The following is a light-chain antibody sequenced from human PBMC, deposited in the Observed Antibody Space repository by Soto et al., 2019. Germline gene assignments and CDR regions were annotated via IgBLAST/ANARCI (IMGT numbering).Light chain of an antibody. CDR2: DAS. J-gene: IGKJ1*01. V-gene: IGKV1-5*01. CDR1: QSISNW. Sequence: DIQMTQSPSTLPASVGDRVTITCRASQSISNWLAWYQQRPGQAPKLLIYDASSLESGVPSTFSGSASGTEFTLTISSLQPDDFATYYCQQYNSYPWTFGQGTKVDIK. CDR3: QQYNSYPWT.